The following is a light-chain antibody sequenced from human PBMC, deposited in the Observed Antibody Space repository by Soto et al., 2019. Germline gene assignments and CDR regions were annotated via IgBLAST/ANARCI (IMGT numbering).Light chain of an antibody. J-gene: IGKJ1*01. CDR1: PSVSRSY. CDR3: QQYGSSPGT. Sequence: EIVLTHSPGTLSLSEGERATPPCRAGPSVSRSYFAWYQQTPGQAPRLLIYGASSRATGIPDRFSGSGSGTDFTLTISSLESEDFAVCYCQQYGSSPGTFGQGTKVDIK. V-gene: IGKV3-20*01. CDR2: GAS.